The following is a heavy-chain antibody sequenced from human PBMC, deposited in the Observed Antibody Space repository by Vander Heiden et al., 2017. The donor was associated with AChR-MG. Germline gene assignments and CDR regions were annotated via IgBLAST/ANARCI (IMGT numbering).Heavy chain of an antibody. J-gene: IGHJ3*02. D-gene: IGHD5-18*01. CDR2: QRNRANRDAT. CDR3: ARALRGEAYGYDM. V-gene: IGHV3-72*01. CDR1: GFTFSDRY. Sequence: EAQLVASAGGFVLPGAPLRLSRAAPGFTFSDRYMDWVRQAPGKRLEWIGRQRNRANRDATKYTASVKGRFTISRDDSRNSLYLQMNSLKGEDTAVYYCARALRGEAYGYDMWGQGTMVTVSS.